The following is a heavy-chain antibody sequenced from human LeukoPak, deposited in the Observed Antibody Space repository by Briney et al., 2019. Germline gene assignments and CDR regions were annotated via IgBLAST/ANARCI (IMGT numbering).Heavy chain of an antibody. CDR2: INPSGDST. V-gene: IGHV1-46*01. CDR3: AKLATSDTGETY. CDR1: GYTFTINH. Sequence: GASVKISCKASGYTFTINHIHWVRQAPGQGLEWMGVINPSGDSTTYAQNFQGRVTMTRDTSTSTVYMELRSLRSVDTAIYYCAKLATSDTGETYWGQGTLVTVSS. D-gene: IGHD3-16*01. J-gene: IGHJ4*02.